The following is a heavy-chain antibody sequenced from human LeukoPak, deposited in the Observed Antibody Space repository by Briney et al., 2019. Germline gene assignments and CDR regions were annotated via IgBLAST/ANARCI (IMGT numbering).Heavy chain of an antibody. CDR3: ARAITMVRGVTYRLYYYGMDV. CDR1: GGSFSGYY. CDR2: INHSGST. V-gene: IGHV4-34*01. Sequence: PSETLSLTCAVYGGSFSGYYWSWIRQPPGKGLEWIGEINHSGSTNYNPSLKSRVTISVDTSKNQFSLKLSSVTAADTAVYYCARAITMVRGVTYRLYYYGMDVWGQGTTVTVSS. J-gene: IGHJ6*02. D-gene: IGHD3-10*01.